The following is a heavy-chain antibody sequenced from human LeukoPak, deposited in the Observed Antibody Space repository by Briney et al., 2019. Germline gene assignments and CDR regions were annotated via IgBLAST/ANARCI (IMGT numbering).Heavy chain of an antibody. CDR2: ISSSSSTI. D-gene: IGHD6-25*01. J-gene: IGHJ4*02. CDR3: ARLVALAATYYFDY. Sequence: GGSLRLSCAASGFTFSSYSMNWVRQAPGKGLEWVSYISSSSSTIYYADSVKGRFTISRDNAKNSLYLQMNSLRDEDTAVYYCARLVALAATYYFDYWGQGTLVTVSS. CDR1: GFTFSSYS. V-gene: IGHV3-48*02.